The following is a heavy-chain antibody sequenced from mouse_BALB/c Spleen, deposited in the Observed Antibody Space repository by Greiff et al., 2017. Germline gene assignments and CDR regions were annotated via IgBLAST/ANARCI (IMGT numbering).Heavy chain of an antibody. J-gene: IGHJ4*01. V-gene: IGHV2-9*02. CDR1: GFSLTSYG. D-gene: IGHD2-10*01. CDR2: IWAGGST. Sequence: VQLVESGPGLVAPSQSLSITCTVSGFSLTSYGVHWVRQPPGKGLEWLGVIWAGGSTNYNSALMSRLSISQDNSKSQVFFIMNSLQTDDTAMYYCARVPPTAYYYARDYWGQGTSVTVSS. CDR3: ARVPPTAYYYARDY.